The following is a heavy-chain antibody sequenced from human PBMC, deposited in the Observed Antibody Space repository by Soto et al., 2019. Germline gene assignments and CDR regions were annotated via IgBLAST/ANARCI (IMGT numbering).Heavy chain of an antibody. CDR1: GGSINYSY. CDR2: ISYTGSA. D-gene: IGHD4-17*01. Sequence: PSETLSLTRTVSGGSINYSYWTWIRQPPGKGLEWIGYISYTGSANYNASLKSRLTISVDTSKNQFSLKLSSVTAADTALYYCARVNYGDYYYGMDVWGQGTTVTVSS. J-gene: IGHJ6*02. V-gene: IGHV4-59*01. CDR3: ARVNYGDYYYGMDV.